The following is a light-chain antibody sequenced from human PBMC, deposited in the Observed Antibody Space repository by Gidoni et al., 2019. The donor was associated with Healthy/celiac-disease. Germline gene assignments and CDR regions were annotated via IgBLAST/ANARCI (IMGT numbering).Light chain of an antibody. CDR2: EVS. V-gene: IGLV2-14*01. J-gene: IGLJ2*01. Sequence: QSALTPPASVSRSPGKSITISCTGTSSDVGGYNYVSWYQQHPGKAPKLMIYEVSNRPSGVPDRFSGSKSGNTASLTISGLQAEDEADYYCSSYTSSSTLVFGGGTKLTVL. CDR1: SSDVGGYNY. CDR3: SSYTSSSTLV.